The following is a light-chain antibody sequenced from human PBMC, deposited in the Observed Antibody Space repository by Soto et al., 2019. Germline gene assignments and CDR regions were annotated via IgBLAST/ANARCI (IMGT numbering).Light chain of an antibody. J-gene: IGKJ2*01. CDR3: QQYNSYWYT. CDR2: KAS. CDR1: QSISSW. V-gene: IGKV1-5*03. Sequence: DIQMTQSPSTLSASVGDRVTITCRASQSISSWLAWYQQKPGKAPKLLIYKASSLESGVPSRFSGSGSGTEFTLTISSLQHDDFATYYCQQYNSYWYTFGQGTKLEIK.